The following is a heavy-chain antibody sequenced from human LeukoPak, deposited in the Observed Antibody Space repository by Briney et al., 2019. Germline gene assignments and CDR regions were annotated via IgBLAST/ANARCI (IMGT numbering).Heavy chain of an antibody. J-gene: IGHJ4*02. CDR2: ISSSSSYI. Sequence: GGSLRLSCAASGFTFSSYSMNWVPQAPGKGLEWVSSISSSSSYIYYADSVKGRFTISRDNAKNSLYLQMNSLRAEDTAVYYCARDQTGYFDYWGQGTLVTVSS. CDR1: GFTFSSYS. CDR3: ARDQTGYFDY. V-gene: IGHV3-21*04. D-gene: IGHD7-27*01.